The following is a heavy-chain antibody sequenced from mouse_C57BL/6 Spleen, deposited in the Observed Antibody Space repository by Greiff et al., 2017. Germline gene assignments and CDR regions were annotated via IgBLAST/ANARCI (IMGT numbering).Heavy chain of an antibody. D-gene: IGHD1-1*01. Sequence: EVKLQQSGPELVKPGASVKIPCKASGYTFTDYNMDWVKQSHGKSLEWIGDINPNNGGTIYNQKFKGKATLTVDKSSSTAYMELRSLTSEDTAVYYCARGRRSSPWYAMDYWGQGTSVTVSS. CDR3: ARGRRSSPWYAMDY. V-gene: IGHV1-18*01. CDR1: GYTFTDYN. CDR2: INPNNGGT. J-gene: IGHJ4*01.